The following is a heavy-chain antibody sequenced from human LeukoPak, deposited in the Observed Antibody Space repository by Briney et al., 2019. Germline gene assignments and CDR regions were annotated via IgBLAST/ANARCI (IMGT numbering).Heavy chain of an antibody. D-gene: IGHD3-10*01. J-gene: IGHJ4*02. CDR3: ARELRGALDH. V-gene: IGHV3-21*01. Sequence: GGSLRLSCAASGFTFSSYSMNWVRQAPGKGLEWVSSISSSSSYIYYADSVKGRFTIPRDNAKNSLYLQMNSLRAEDTAVYYCARELRGALDHWGQGTLVTVSS. CDR2: ISSSSSYI. CDR1: GFTFSSYS.